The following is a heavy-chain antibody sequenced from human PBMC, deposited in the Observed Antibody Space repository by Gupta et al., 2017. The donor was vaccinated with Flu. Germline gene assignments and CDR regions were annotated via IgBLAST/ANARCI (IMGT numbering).Heavy chain of an antibody. Sequence: EVQLVESGGGLVQPGGSLRLSCAASGFTFGDYSMSWFRQAPGKGLGGDGLIRRKAYRETTEYAALCKVRITISRYDSTRVTYLQMDNLQGEDTAVYFCAKDSRGFMVGELDSWGQGTLVSVS. V-gene: IGHV3-49*03. J-gene: IGHJ4*02. D-gene: IGHD1-26*01. CDR1: GFTFGDYS. CDR3: AKDSRGFMVGELDS. CDR2: IRRKAYRETT.